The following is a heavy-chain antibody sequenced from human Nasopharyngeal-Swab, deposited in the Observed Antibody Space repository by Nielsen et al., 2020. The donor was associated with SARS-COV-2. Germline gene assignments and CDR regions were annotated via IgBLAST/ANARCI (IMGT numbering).Heavy chain of an antibody. J-gene: IGHJ6*02. D-gene: IGHD3-3*01. Sequence: WIRQPPGKGLEWIGSISYSGSTYYNPSLKSRVPISVDTSRNHFSLMLSSVTAADTAVYYCASGGVNANTIFGVVIPPLWYYYGMDVWGQGTTVTVSS. CDR3: ASGGVNANTIFGVVIPPLWYYYGMDV. V-gene: IGHV4-39*07. CDR2: ISYSGST.